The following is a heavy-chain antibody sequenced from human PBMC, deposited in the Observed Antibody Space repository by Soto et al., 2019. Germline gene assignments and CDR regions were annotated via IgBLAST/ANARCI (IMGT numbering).Heavy chain of an antibody. D-gene: IGHD5-12*01. J-gene: IGHJ4*02. CDR2: ISGSGGST. CDR1: GFTFSSYA. V-gene: IGHV3-23*01. Sequence: EVQLLESGGGLVQPGGSLRLSCAASGFTFSSYAMRWVRQAPGKGLEWVSAISGSGGSTYYADSVKGRFTISRDNSKNTLYLQMNSLRAEDTAVYYCAKGPTLRVVANKYYFDYWGQGTLVTVSS. CDR3: AKGPTLRVVANKYYFDY.